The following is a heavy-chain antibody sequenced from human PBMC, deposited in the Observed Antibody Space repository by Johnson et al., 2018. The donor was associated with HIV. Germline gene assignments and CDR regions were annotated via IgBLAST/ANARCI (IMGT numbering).Heavy chain of an antibody. CDR3: ASGYNDAFDI. Sequence: VLLVESGGGVVRPGGSLRLPCAASGFTFDDYGMSWVRQAPGKGLEWVSVIYSGGSTYYADSVKGRFTISRDNSKNTLYLQMNSLRAEDTAVYYCASGYNDAFDIWGQGTMVTVSS. CDR1: GFTFDDYG. J-gene: IGHJ3*02. D-gene: IGHD5-24*01. CDR2: IYSGGST. V-gene: IGHV3-66*01.